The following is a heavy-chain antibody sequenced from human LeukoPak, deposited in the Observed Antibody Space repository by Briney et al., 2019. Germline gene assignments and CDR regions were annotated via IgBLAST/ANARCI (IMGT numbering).Heavy chain of an antibody. V-gene: IGHV3-30*03. J-gene: IGHJ6*02. CDR1: AFTFSSYG. CDR2: ISYDGSNK. Sequence: GGSLRLSCAASAFTFSSYGMHWVRQAPGKGLEWVAVISYDGSNKYYADSVKGRFTISRDNSKNTLYLQMNSLRAEDTAVYYCARDRVRYRSGGDYYGMDVWGQGTTVTVSS. CDR3: ARDRVRYRSGGDYYGMDV. D-gene: IGHD3-10*01.